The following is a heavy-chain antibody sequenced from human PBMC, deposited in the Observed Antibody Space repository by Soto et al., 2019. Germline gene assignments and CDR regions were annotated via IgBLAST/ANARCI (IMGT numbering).Heavy chain of an antibody. V-gene: IGHV1-18*01. D-gene: IGHD4-4*01. CDR2: INTYNGNT. CDR3: AQSPRGAKATD. CDR1: GYTFRNYA. J-gene: IGHJ4*02. Sequence: QVQLVQSGAEVKKPGASVKVSCKASGYTFRNYAVNWVRQAPGQGLEWMGSINTYNGNTNYAQSLQDRVTLTADTSTSTAFMELRSLRSDDTAVYYCAQSPRGAKATDWGQVTLVIVSS.